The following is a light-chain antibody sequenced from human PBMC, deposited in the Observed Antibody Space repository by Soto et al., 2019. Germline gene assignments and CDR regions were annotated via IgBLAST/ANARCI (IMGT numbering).Light chain of an antibody. CDR2: GAS. J-gene: IGKJ1*01. CDR3: QKYNNWWT. Sequence: EIVMTQSPATLSVSPGERATLSCRASQSVHSKLAWYQQKRGRAPRLVIYGASTRATGIPARFSGSGSGTELALTISSLQSEDFAVYYCQKYNNWWTFGQGTKVDIK. CDR1: QSVHSK. V-gene: IGKV3-15*01.